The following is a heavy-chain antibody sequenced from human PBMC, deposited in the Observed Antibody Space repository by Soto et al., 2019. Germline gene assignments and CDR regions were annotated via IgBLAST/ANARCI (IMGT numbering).Heavy chain of an antibody. J-gene: IGHJ4*02. CDR1: GGSISSSSYY. CDR2: IYYSGST. CDR3: ASAGYSYGYLFSY. V-gene: IGHV4-39*01. D-gene: IGHD5-18*01. Sequence: PSETLSLTCTVSGGSISSSSYYWGWIRQPPGKGLEWIGSIYYSGSTYYNPSLKSRVTISVDTSKNQFSLKLSSVTAADTAVYYCASAGYSYGYLFSYWGQGTLVTVSS.